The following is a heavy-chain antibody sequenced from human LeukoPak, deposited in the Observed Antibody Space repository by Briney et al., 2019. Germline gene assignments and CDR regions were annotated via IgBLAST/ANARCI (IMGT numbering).Heavy chain of an antibody. Sequence: SQTLSLTCTVSGGSISSGGYYWSWIRQHPGKGLEWIGYIYYSGSTYYNPSLKSRVTISVDMSKNQFSLKLSSVTAADTAVYYCARDGGSAAAGELDYWGQGTLVTVSS. J-gene: IGHJ4*02. CDR3: ARDGGSAAAGELDY. V-gene: IGHV4-31*03. CDR2: IYYSGST. D-gene: IGHD6-13*01. CDR1: GGSISSGGYY.